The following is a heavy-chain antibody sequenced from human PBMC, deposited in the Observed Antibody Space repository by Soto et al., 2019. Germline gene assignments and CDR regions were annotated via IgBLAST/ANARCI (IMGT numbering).Heavy chain of an antibody. Sequence: SETLSLTCTVSVVSISSSSYYWGWIRQPPGKGLEWIGSIYHSGGTNYNPSLKSLVAISVDKSKNQFSLRLNSVTAADTAVYYCARQGVTLRWFDPWGQGTLVTVSS. J-gene: IGHJ5*02. CDR3: ARQGVTLRWFDP. D-gene: IGHD3-16*01. CDR1: VVSISSSSYY. V-gene: IGHV4-39*01. CDR2: IYHSGGT.